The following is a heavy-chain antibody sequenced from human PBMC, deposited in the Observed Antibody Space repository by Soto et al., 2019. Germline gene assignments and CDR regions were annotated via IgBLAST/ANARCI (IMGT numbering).Heavy chain of an antibody. Sequence: ASVKVSFKASGYTFTSYAMHWLRQAPGQRLEWMGWINAGNGNTKYSQKFQGRVTITRDTSASTAYMELSSLRSEDTAVYYCARDLSGGSPIAFDIWGQGTMVTVSS. CDR3: ARDLSGGSPIAFDI. CDR1: GYTFTSYA. CDR2: INAGNGNT. D-gene: IGHD2-15*01. V-gene: IGHV1-3*01. J-gene: IGHJ3*02.